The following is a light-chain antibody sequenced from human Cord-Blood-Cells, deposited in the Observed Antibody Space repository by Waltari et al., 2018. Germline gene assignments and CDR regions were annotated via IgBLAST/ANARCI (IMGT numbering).Light chain of an antibody. CDR3: QQLNIYHMYT. CDR2: AAS. V-gene: IGKV1-9*01. Sequence: IQLTQSPSSLSASVGDRVTITCRASQGISSYLAWYQQKPGKAPKLLIYAASTLQSGVPPRFSGSGSGTDFSHTISSLQPEGFTTYDCQQLNIYHMYTFVQGTKREIK. CDR1: QGISSY. J-gene: IGKJ2*01.